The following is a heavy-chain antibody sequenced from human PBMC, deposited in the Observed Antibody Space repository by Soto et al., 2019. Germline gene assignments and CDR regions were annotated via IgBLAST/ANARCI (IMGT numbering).Heavy chain of an antibody. Sequence: QVQLVQSGAEVKKPGSSVKVSCKVSGGIFRSSFAIGWVRQAPGQGLEWMGGIIPIIGTGKYAEKFQGRVIITADESTSTAYMEVTGLRSEDTAVYFCARHREAETTFYYAMDVWGQGTTVTVSS. CDR2: IIPIIGTG. CDR3: ARHREAETTFYYAMDV. V-gene: IGHV1-69*01. D-gene: IGHD4-17*01. CDR1: GGIFRSSFA. J-gene: IGHJ6*02.